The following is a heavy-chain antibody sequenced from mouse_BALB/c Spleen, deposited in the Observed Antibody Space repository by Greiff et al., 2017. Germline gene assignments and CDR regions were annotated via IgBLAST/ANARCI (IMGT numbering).Heavy chain of an antibody. D-gene: IGHD2-2*01. Sequence: EVQGVESGGGLVQPGGSRKLSCAASGFTFSSFGMHWVRQAPEKGLEWVAYISSGSSTIYYADTVKGRFTISRDNPKNTLFLQMTSLRSEDTAMYYCAKEGAYGYDGYAMDYWGQGTSVTVSS. CDR3: AKEGAYGYDGYAMDY. CDR1: GFTFSSFG. CDR2: ISSGSSTI. J-gene: IGHJ4*01. V-gene: IGHV5-17*02.